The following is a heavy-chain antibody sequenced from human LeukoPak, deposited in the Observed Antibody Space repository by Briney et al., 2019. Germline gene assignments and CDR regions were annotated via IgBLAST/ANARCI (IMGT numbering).Heavy chain of an antibody. J-gene: IGHJ4*02. CDR2: LLDEGRK. V-gene: IGHV3-30*02. Sequence: GGSLRLSCAASGFPFSAYGMHWVRQAPGEGLEWVARLLDEGRKDYANSVKGRFTVSRDNSKNTLYLQVNSLRAEDTAVYYCAKGGKWDVTPFDYWGQGTLVTVSS. CDR1: GFPFSAYG. CDR3: AKGGKWDVTPFDY. D-gene: IGHD1-26*01.